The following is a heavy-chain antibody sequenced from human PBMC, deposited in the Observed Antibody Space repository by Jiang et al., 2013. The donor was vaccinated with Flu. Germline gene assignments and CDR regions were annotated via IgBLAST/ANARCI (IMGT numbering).Heavy chain of an antibody. Sequence: EWMGWINPNSGGTNYAQKFQGRVTMTRDTSISTAYMELSRLRSDDTAVYYCARMGGTKGGYWGQGTLVTVSS. CDR2: INPNSGGT. CDR3: ARMGGTKGGY. J-gene: IGHJ4*02. V-gene: IGHV1-2*02. D-gene: IGHD1-26*01.